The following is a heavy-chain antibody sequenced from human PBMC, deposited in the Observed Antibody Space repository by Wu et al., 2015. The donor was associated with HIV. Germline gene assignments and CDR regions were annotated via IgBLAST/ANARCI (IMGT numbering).Heavy chain of an antibody. D-gene: IGHD2-21*01. J-gene: IGHJ4*02. V-gene: IGHV1-2*02. Sequence: QVQLVQSGAEVKRPGASVRVSCRTSGYSFTAYYIHWVRQAPGQGLEWMGRLNPNTGGADSSQKFRGRVTLTRDTSINTAYMDLRRLRVDDSATYYCASGIQAGGANYWGQGTLVTVSS. CDR2: LNPNTGGA. CDR1: GYSFTAYY. CDR3: ASGIQAGGANY.